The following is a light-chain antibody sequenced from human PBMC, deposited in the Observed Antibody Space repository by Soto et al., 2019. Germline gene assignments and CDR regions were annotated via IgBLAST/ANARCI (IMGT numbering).Light chain of an antibody. V-gene: IGKV1-9*01. J-gene: IGKJ3*01. CDR2: DAS. CDR1: QAISTY. Sequence: DIQLTQSPPFLSASVGDRVIMSCRASQAISTYLVWYQQKPGKAPKLLIQDASTLVSGVPARFSGSGSGTEFTLTISSLQPEDVATYYCQQLNIYVTFGPGTIVEI. CDR3: QQLNIYVT.